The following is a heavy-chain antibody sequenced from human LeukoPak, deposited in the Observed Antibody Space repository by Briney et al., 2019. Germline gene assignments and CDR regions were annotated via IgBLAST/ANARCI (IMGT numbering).Heavy chain of an antibody. Sequence: ASVKVSCKVSGYTLTELSMHWVRQAPGKGLEWMGGFDPEDGETIYAQKFQGRVTMTEDTSTDTAYMKLSSLRSEDTAVYYCATDLRLRSSYYYYYGMDVWGKGTTVTVSS. J-gene: IGHJ6*04. CDR3: ATDLRLRSSYYYYYGMDV. CDR1: GYTLTELS. D-gene: IGHD4-17*01. CDR2: FDPEDGET. V-gene: IGHV1-24*01.